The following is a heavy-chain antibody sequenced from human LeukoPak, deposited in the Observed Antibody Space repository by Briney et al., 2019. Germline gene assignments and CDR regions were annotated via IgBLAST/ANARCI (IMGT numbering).Heavy chain of an antibody. CDR2: IKQDGSEK. J-gene: IGHJ4*02. Sequence: PGGSLRLSCAASGFTFTAYWMTWVRQAPGKGLEWVANIKQDGSEKFYVDSVKGRFTISRDNAKNSLYLQMNSLRAEDTAVYYCARRDDWSDFDYWGQGTLVTVSS. CDR1: GFTFTAYW. CDR3: ARRDDWSDFDY. D-gene: IGHD3-9*01. V-gene: IGHV3-7*01.